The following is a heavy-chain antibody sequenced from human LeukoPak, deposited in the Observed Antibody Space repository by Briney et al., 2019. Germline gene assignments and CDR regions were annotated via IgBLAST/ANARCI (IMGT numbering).Heavy chain of an antibody. D-gene: IGHD5-24*01. V-gene: IGHV4-59*01. Sequence: SETLSLTCTVSGGSISSYYWSWIRQPPGKGLEWIGYIYYSGSTNYNTSLKSRVTISVDTSKNQFSLKLSSVTAADTAVYYCARGPQNRRVSWGPDGYNKGDFDYWGQGTLVTVSS. CDR2: IYYSGST. CDR1: GGSISSYY. CDR3: ARGPQNRRVSWGPDGYNKGDFDY. J-gene: IGHJ4*02.